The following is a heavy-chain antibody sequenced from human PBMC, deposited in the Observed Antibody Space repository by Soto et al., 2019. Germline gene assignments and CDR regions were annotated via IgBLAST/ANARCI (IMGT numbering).Heavy chain of an antibody. V-gene: IGHV3-21*01. CDR3: ARDRPQLAPSYYYGMDV. CDR1: GFTFSSYS. J-gene: IGHJ6*02. CDR2: ISSSSSYI. D-gene: IGHD6-13*01. Sequence: EVQLVESGGGLVKPGGSLRLSCAASGFTFSSYSMNWVRQAPGKGLEWVSSISSSSSYIYYADSVKGRFTISRDNAKNSLYLQMNSLRAEEKAVYYCARDRPQLAPSYYYGMDVWGQGTTVTVSS.